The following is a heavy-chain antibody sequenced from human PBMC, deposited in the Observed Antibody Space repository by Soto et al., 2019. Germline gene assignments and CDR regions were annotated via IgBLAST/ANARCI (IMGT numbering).Heavy chain of an antibody. CDR2: VWYDGSKE. J-gene: IGHJ4*02. Sequence: PWGSLRLSCAGSGYNFGSHGIHWVRRAPGKGLEWLAVVWYDGSKEYYADSVKGRFTISRDNSKNTLYLQMNSLRAEDTAVYYCAKYVLRWCGELIYFDYWGQGTLVTGSS. V-gene: IGHV3-33*06. CDR1: GYNFGSHG. CDR3: AKYVLRWCGELIYFDY. D-gene: IGHD3-10*01.